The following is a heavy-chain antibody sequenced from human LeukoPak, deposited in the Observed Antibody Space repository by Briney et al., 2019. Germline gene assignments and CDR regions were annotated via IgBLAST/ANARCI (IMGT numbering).Heavy chain of an antibody. Sequence: SGPALVKPTQTLTLTCTFSGFSLSTSGMCLSWIRQPPGKALEWLARIDWDDDKYYSTSLKTRLTISKDTSKNQVVLTMTNMDPVDTATYYCARSSGYYGVYYYYGMDVWGQGTTVTVSS. V-gene: IGHV2-70*11. D-gene: IGHD3-22*01. CDR2: IDWDDDK. J-gene: IGHJ6*02. CDR1: GFSLSTSGMC. CDR3: ARSSGYYGVYYYYGMDV.